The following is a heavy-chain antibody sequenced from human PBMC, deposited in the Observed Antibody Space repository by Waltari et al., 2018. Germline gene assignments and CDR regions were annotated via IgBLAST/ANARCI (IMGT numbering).Heavy chain of an antibody. D-gene: IGHD6-19*01. CDR1: GGSISSSSYY. CDR2: IYYSGST. Sequence: QLQLQESGPGLVKPSETLSLTCTVSGGSISSSSYYWGWIRQPPGKGLEWIGSIYYSGSTYYNPSLKSRVTRSVETSKNQFSLKLSSVTAADTAVYYCARRRYSSGWYEDYWGQGTLVTVSS. CDR3: ARRRYSSGWYEDY. J-gene: IGHJ4*02. V-gene: IGHV4-39*01.